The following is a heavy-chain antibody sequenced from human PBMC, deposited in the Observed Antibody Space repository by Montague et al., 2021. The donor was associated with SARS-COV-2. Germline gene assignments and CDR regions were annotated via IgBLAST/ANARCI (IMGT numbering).Heavy chain of an antibody. CDR1: GFSFRTYG. V-gene: IGHV3-33*01. CDR2: IFYGGSKE. CDR3: ARQKDIVGTFDS. D-gene: IGHD5-12*01. J-gene: IGHJ4*02. Sequence: SLRLSCAASGFSFRTYGMHWVRRAPGKGLEWVAYIFYGGSKEDYADSVKGRFTISRDNSKDTLYLHMNTLRAEDTAMYYCARQKDIVGTFDSWGQGTLVIVST.